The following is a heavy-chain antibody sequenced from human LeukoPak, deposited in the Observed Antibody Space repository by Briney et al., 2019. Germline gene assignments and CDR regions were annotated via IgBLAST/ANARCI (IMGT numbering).Heavy chain of an antibody. CDR2: VHYSGGS. D-gene: IGHD5/OR15-5a*01. V-gene: IGHV4-39*07. CDR3: ARELYVTRAFDI. Sequence: SETLSLTCTVSGGSISSTTYYWGWIRQSPGKGLEWIGSVHYSGGSYYNPSLKSRVTISLNTSQNQFSLGLSSVTAADTAVYYCARELYVTRAFDIWGQGTMVTVSS. CDR1: GGSISSTTYY. J-gene: IGHJ3*02.